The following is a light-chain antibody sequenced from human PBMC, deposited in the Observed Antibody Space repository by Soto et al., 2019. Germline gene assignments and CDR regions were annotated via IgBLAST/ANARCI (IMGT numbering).Light chain of an antibody. V-gene: IGKV3-11*01. CDR2: DAS. J-gene: IGKJ5*01. CDR1: QTVSSNY. CDR3: QQRSNWPSIT. Sequence: EIILTQSPDTLSLSPGERATLSCRASQTVSSNYLAWCQQKPGQAPRLLIYDASNRATGIPARFSGSGSGTDFTLTINSLEPEDSAVYYCQQRSNWPSITFGQGTRLEIK.